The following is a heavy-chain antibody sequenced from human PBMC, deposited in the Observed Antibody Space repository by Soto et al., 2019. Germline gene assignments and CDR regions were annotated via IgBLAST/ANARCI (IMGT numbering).Heavy chain of an antibody. D-gene: IGHD5-12*01. CDR3: HGYGY. Sequence: GGSLRLSCVVSGFTVSSSNSMSWVRQAPGKGLEWVSVIYTGGTTYYADSVKGRFTISRDNSKNTLYLQMNSLRAEDTAVYYCHGYGYWGQGTLVTVSS. V-gene: IGHV3-53*01. J-gene: IGHJ4*02. CDR2: IYTGGTT. CDR1: GFTVSSSNS.